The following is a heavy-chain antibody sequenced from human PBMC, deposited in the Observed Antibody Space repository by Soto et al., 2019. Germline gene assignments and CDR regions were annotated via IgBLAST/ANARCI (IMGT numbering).Heavy chain of an antibody. CDR1: GFTFSSYS. CDR2: ISSSSSYI. V-gene: IGHV3-21*01. CDR3: ARTLGSGGRHVDS. Sequence: GGSLRLSCAASGFTFSSYSMNWVRQAPGKGLEWVSSISSSSSYIYYADSVKGRFTISRDNAKNSLYLQMNSLRAEDTAVYYCARTLGSGGRHVDSWGQGILVTVSS. D-gene: IGHD1-26*01. J-gene: IGHJ4*02.